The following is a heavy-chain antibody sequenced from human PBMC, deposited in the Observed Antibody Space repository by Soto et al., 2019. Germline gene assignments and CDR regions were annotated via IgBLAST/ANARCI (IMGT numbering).Heavy chain of an antibody. V-gene: IGHV3-21*06. CDR2: ISSNSGYT. CDR1: GVSVSDYR. J-gene: IGHJ4*01. D-gene: IGHD4-17*01. CDR3: TRGSYGAYDY. Sequence: GWSLRLSCAASGVSVSDYRMNWVRQVRGKGLEWVSSISSNSGYTLYTDSVQGRFTISRDNAKSSLYLQMSSLRDEDTAVYYCTRGSYGAYDYWGHGTLVTVSS.